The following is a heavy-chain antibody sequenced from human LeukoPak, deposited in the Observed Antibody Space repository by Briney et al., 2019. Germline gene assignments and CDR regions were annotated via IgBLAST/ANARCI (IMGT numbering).Heavy chain of an antibody. CDR3: ADGYNYAPPLL. Sequence: GASVKVSCKASGGTFSSYAISWVRQAPGQGLEWMGGIIPIFGTANYAQKFQGRVTITADESTSTAYMELSSLRSEDTAVYYCADGYNYAPPLLWGQGTLVTVSS. CDR1: GGTFSSYA. V-gene: IGHV1-69*13. J-gene: IGHJ4*02. CDR2: IIPIFGTA. D-gene: IGHD5-24*01.